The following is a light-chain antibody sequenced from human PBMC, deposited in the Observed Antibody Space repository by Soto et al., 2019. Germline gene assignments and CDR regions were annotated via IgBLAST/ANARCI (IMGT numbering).Light chain of an antibody. CDR2: NVT. Sequence: QSALTQPASVSGSPGQSITISCTGTSRAVVGFNYFSWYQQNPGKAPNPMIYNVTNRPSGVSYRFSGSKSGNTASLTISGLQAEDEADYYCNSYTSSSTYVFGTGTQLTVL. V-gene: IGLV2-14*03. CDR1: SRAVVGFNY. J-gene: IGLJ1*01. CDR3: NSYTSSSTYV.